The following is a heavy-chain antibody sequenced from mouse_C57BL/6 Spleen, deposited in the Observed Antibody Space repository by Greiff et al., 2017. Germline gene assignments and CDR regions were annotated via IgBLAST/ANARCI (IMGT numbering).Heavy chain of an antibody. V-gene: IGHV1-64*01. CDR2: IHPNSGST. CDR3: AGDDDEGLYAMDY. CDR1: GYTFTSYW. J-gene: IGHJ4*01. Sequence: VQLQQPGAELVKPGASVKLSCKASGYTFTSYWMHWVKQRPGQGLEWIGMIHPNSGSTNYNEKFKSKATLTVDKSSSTAYMQLSSLTSEDSAVYYCAGDDDEGLYAMDYWGQGTSVTVSS. D-gene: IGHD2-4*01.